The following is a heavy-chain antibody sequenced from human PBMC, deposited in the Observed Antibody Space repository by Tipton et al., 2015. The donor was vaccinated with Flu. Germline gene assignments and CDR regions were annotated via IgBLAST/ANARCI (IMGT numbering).Heavy chain of an antibody. J-gene: IGHJ4*02. CDR1: GGSISSGGYY. Sequence: TLSLTCTVSGGSISSGGYYWSWIRQHPGKGLEWIGRIYTTGSINYNPSLRSRVTISGDTSKNQFSLQLNSVTAEDTAVYYCARSPSYSGSGIYPYYFDDWGQGTLVTVSS. CDR3: ARSPSYSGSGIYPYYFDD. V-gene: IGHV4-61*02. CDR2: IYTTGSI. D-gene: IGHD3-10*01.